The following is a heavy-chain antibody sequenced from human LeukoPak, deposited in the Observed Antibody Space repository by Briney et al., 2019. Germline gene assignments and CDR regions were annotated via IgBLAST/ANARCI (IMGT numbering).Heavy chain of an antibody. CDR1: GASVSSYY. D-gene: IGHD3-3*01. J-gene: IGHJ4*02. CDR3: AKLGDYDFWSGYFYYFDY. V-gene: IGHV4-4*07. CDR2: IDASGST. Sequence: SETLSLTCTVSGASVSSYYWIWIRQPAGRGLEWIGRIDASGSTNYNPSLKSRVTMSVDSSKNQFSLTLTSVTAADTAVYYCAKLGDYDFWSGYFYYFDYWGQGTLVTVSS.